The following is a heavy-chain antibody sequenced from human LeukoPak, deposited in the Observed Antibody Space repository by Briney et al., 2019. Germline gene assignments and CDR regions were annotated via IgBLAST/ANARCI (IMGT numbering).Heavy chain of an antibody. J-gene: IGHJ3*01. CDR1: GGSISSYY. Sequence: SETLSLTCTVSGGSISSYYWSWIRHPPGKRREWGGYISYSGSTNYNPSLKSRVTISVDTSKNQFSLKLSSVTAADTAVYYCARHRLIGYCSSTSWNVNTFDVWGQGRMVTVS. D-gene: IGHD2-2*03. CDR2: ISYSGST. CDR3: ARHRLIGYCSSTSWNVNTFDV. V-gene: IGHV4-59*01.